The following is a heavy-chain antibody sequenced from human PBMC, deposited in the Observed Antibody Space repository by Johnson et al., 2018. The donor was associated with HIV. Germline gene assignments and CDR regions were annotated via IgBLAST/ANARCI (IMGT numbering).Heavy chain of an antibody. CDR3: ARSVYAFDI. Sequence: VQLVESGGGVVRPGGSLKLSCAASGFIFDDYGMSWVRQAPGKGLEWVSGINWTGGSTSYGDSVKGRFTISRDNAKNSLSLQMNSLRAEDPAGYYRARSVYAFDIWGQGTMVTVAS. CDR1: GFIFDDYG. V-gene: IGHV3-20*04. D-gene: IGHD3-16*01. J-gene: IGHJ3*02. CDR2: INWTGGST.